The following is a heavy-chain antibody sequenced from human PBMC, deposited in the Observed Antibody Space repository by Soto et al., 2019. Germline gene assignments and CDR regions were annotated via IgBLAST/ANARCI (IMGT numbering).Heavy chain of an antibody. D-gene: IGHD6-13*01. CDR1: GYTFSNYG. J-gene: IGHJ1*01. CDR2: ISGYNGNT. Sequence: QVQLVQSGAEVKKPGASVKVSCKASGYTFSNYGISWVRQAPGQGPEWMGWISGYNGNTNYAQTLQGRVTMTTDTSTSTAYMELRSLRSDDTAVYYCARGGSTWSAEYYQHWGQGTLVILSS. CDR3: ARGGSTWSAEYYQH. V-gene: IGHV1-18*01.